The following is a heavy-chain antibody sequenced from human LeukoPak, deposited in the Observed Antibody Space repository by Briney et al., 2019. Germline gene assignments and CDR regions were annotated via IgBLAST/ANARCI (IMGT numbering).Heavy chain of an antibody. V-gene: IGHV4-39*01. J-gene: IGHJ4*02. CDR1: GGSISNANYH. CDR2: IYYSGKT. Sequence: SETLSLTCTVSGGSISNANYHWAWIRQPPGKGLEWIGSIYYSGKTYYDPSLRSRFTMSVDTSKNQFSLKLISVTAADTAVYYCASQGAGTVITDYWGQGILVTVSS. CDR3: ASQGAGTVITDY. D-gene: IGHD4-17*01.